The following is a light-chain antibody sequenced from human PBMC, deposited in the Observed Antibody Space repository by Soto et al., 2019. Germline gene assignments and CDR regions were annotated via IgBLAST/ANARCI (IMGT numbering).Light chain of an antibody. CDR2: EDN. Sequence: NFMLTQPHSVSESPGKTVTISCTRSSGSIASNYVQWYQQRLGSAPTPVIYEDNERPSGVPDRFSGSIDSSSNSASLTISGLKTDDEADYYCQSYHSGNVVFGGGTQLTVL. CDR1: SGSIASNY. V-gene: IGLV6-57*04. J-gene: IGLJ2*01. CDR3: QSYHSGNVV.